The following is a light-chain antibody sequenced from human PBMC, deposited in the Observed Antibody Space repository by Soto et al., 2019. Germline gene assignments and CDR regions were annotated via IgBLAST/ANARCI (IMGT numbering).Light chain of an antibody. J-gene: IGKJ1*01. V-gene: IGKV3-15*01. CDR1: QSVSTN. CDR2: GAV. CDR3: QRYEYWPPRT. Sequence: EVVVTQSPDIVSVSPGESATLFCRTSQSVSTNLAWYQQKPGQAPRLLISGAVTRATGVSARFSGRGSGTEFTLTITSLQSEDLGVYYCQRYEYWPPRTFGQGTRVEIK.